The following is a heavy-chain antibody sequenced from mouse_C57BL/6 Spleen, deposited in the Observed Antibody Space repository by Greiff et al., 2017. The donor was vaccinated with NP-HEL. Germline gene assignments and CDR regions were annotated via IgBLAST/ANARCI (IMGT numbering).Heavy chain of an antibody. Sequence: EVQLQQSGPELVKPGASVKISCKASGYTFTDYYMNWVKQSHGKSLEWIGDINPNNGGTRYHQKFKGKATLTVDKSSSTAYMELRSLTSEDSAVYYCARWGGSPFDYWGQGTTLTVSS. CDR2: INPNNGGT. D-gene: IGHD1-1*02. CDR1: GYTFTDYY. CDR3: ARWGGSPFDY. V-gene: IGHV1-26*01. J-gene: IGHJ2*01.